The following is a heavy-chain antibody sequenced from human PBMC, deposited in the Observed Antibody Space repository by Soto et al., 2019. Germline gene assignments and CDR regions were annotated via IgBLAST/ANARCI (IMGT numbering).Heavy chain of an antibody. J-gene: IGHJ4*02. CDR3: ATRSPAFDY. CDR2: IRTDKGKT. V-gene: IGHV1-18*01. Sequence: ASVKVSCKTSGYTFTSYGISWVRQAPGQGLEWMGWIRTDKGKTNYAQKFQGRVTMTTDTSTSTAYMELRSLRSDDTAVYYCATRSPAFDYWGQGTLVTVSS. CDR1: GYTFTSYG.